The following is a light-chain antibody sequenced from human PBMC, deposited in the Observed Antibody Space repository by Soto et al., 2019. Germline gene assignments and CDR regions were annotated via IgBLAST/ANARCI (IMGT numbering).Light chain of an antibody. CDR2: EVS. CDR3: SSYTGINSLHVV. J-gene: IGLJ2*01. V-gene: IGLV2-8*01. CDR1: TSDVGAYNY. Sequence: SVLTQPPSASGSPGQSGTIACTGTTSDVGAYNYVSWFQRNPGKAPKLMIHEVSKRPSGVHDRFSGSKSGNTASQTVSGRQAEDEADYYCSSYTGINSLHVVFGAGTKLAVL.